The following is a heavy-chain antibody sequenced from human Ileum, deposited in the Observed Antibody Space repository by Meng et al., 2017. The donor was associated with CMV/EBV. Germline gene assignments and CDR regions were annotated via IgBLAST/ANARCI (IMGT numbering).Heavy chain of an antibody. CDR3: ARAGARGVPVDL. V-gene: IGHV4-4*07. D-gene: IGHD3-10*01. CDR1: GDSIKNYY. Sequence: QVPQQESGHRLVKPSEPLSLTCTVSGDSIKNYYWPWLRQPAGKGLEWLGRIHYSGGTDDNPSLKSRVTLSIDTSKNQLSLKIYSVTAADTAVYYCARAGARGVPVDLWGQGTLVTVSS. CDR2: IHYSGGT. J-gene: IGHJ1*01.